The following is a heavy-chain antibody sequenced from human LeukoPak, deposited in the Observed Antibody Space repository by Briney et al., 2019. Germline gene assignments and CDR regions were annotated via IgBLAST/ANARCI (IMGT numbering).Heavy chain of an antibody. CDR1: GDSVSSNSAV. D-gene: IGHD6-13*01. J-gene: IGHJ5*02. CDR2: TYYRSKWYN. Sequence: SQTLSLTFAISGDSVSSNSAVWNWIRQSPSRGLEWLGRTYYRSKWYNDYAVSVKSRITINPDTSKNQFSLQLNSVTPEDTAVYYCARGLAEEQQLVQSWFDPWGQGTLVTVSS. V-gene: IGHV6-1*01. CDR3: ARGLAEEQQLVQSWFDP.